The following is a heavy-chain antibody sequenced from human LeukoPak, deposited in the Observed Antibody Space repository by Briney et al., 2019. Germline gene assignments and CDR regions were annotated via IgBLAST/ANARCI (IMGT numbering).Heavy chain of an antibody. D-gene: IGHD6-19*01. V-gene: IGHV3-23*01. J-gene: IGHJ2*01. CDR1: GFTFTYA. CDR2: ISGRAGAT. CDR3: AKVPDHSVGWYDWYFDL. Sequence: GGSLRLSCEGSGFTFTYAMTWVRQAPGKGLEWVSAISGRAGATYYADSVKGRFTVSRDNSKNTLYLQMTSLSADDTAVHFCAKVPDHSVGWYDWYFDLWGRGTLVVVSS.